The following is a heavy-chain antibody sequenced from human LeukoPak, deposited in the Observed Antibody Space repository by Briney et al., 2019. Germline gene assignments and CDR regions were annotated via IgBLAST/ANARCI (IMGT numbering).Heavy chain of an antibody. V-gene: IGHV1-46*04. CDR1: GGTFSSYG. D-gene: IGHD2-8*02. J-gene: IGHJ4*02. CDR3: FTGGPDY. Sequence: ASVKVSCKASGGTFSSYGISWVRQAPGQGLEWVGIINPRDGGISYAQRLQGRITVTMDTSTSTVYMELSSLRSEDTAVYYCFTGGPDYWGQGTLVTVSS. CDR2: INPRDGGI.